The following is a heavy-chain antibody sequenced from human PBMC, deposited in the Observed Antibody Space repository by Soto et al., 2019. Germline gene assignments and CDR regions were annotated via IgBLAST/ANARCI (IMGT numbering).Heavy chain of an antibody. CDR3: ARGQRFSDWFDP. Sequence: SETLSLTCTVSGGSMSSYYWTWIRQPAGKGLEWIGRVYSSGGTHYNPSLKSRVTISLDTSKNQFSLRLLSVTDADTAVYYCARGQRFSDWFDPWGQGHLVTVSS. CDR1: GGSMSSYY. D-gene: IGHD3-3*01. J-gene: IGHJ5*02. V-gene: IGHV4-4*07. CDR2: VYSSGGT.